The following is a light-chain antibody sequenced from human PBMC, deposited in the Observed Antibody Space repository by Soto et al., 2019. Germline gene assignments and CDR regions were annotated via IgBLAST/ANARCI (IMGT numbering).Light chain of an antibody. V-gene: IGKV3-20*01. J-gene: IGKJ1*01. CDR2: DAS. CDR1: QSISSNY. Sequence: IFVAQSPVTLSLAPWAIATPSWRASQSISSNYVAWYQQKPGQAPRLLIYDASTRATGIPNRYSGSGSGTDFTLTISRLEPEDFAVFYCQQYGDSPTFGQGTKVDIK. CDR3: QQYGDSPT.